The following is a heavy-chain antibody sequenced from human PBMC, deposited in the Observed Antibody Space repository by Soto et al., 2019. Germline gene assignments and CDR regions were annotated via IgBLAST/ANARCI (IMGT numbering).Heavy chain of an antibody. CDR2: ISAYNCNT. CDR3: ARDRLMYYYRGYYYYDGMDV. V-gene: IGHV1-18*01. CDR1: GYTFTSYG. Sequence: ASVKVSCKASGYTFTSYGISWVRQAPGQGLEWMGWISAYNCNTNYAQKLQGRVTMTTDTSTSTAYMELRSLRSDDTAVYYCARDRLMYYYRGYYYYDGMDVWGQGTTVTVSS. J-gene: IGHJ6*02. D-gene: IGHD3-10*01.